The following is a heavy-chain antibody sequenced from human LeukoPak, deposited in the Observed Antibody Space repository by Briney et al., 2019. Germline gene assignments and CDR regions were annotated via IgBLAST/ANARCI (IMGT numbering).Heavy chain of an antibody. J-gene: IGHJ4*02. V-gene: IGHV3-53*01. CDR2: IYSGGST. CDR3: ARAAAGTNEYYFDY. Sequence: GGSLRLSCAASGFTVSSNYMSWVRQAPGKGLEWVSVIYSGGSTSYADSVKGRFTISRDNAKNSLYLQMNSLRAEDTAVYYCARAAAGTNEYYFDYWGQGTLVTVSS. D-gene: IGHD6-13*01. CDR1: GFTVSSNY.